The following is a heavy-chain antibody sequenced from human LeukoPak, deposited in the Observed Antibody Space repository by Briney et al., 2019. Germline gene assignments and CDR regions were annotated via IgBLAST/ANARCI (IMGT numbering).Heavy chain of an antibody. CDR2: IIPIFGTA. CDR3: ASGGSGWYNRYYHYYYGMDV. Sequence: SVKVSCKASGGTFSSYAISWVRQAPGQGLEWMGGIIPIFGTANYAQKFQGRVTITADESTSTAYMELSSLRSEDTAVYYCASGGSGWYNRYYHYYYGMDVWGEGTTVTVSS. D-gene: IGHD6-19*01. CDR1: GGTFSSYA. V-gene: IGHV1-69*13. J-gene: IGHJ6*04.